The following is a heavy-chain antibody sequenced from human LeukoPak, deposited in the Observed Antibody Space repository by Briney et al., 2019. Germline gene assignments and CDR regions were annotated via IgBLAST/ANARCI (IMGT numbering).Heavy chain of an antibody. J-gene: IGHJ4*02. CDR3: ARARGAARPFDY. V-gene: IGHV4-59*01. Sequence: SETLSLTCTVSGDSISRYYWRWIRQPPGKGLEWIGYIYYSGSTNYNPSLKSRVTISVVSSKNQFSLKPSSLTAVDTAVYYCARARGAARPFDYWGQGTLVTVSS. D-gene: IGHD6-6*01. CDR1: GDSISRYY. CDR2: IYYSGST.